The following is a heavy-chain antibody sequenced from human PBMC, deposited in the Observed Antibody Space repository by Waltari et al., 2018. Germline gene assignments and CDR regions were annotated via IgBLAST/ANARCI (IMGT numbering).Heavy chain of an antibody. CDR2: VEPGEGET. J-gene: IGHJ5*02. CDR1: GYTLTELS. Sequence: QVQLVQSGAEVKKPGASVKVSCKVSGYTLTELSMHWVRQAPGKGLEWMGGVEPGEGETIDAQKFQGRVTMTEDTATDTAYSELSSLRSEDTAVYYCATVPMGGLLHWFDPWGQGTLVTVSS. D-gene: IGHD2-15*01. CDR3: ATVPMGGLLHWFDP. V-gene: IGHV1-24*01.